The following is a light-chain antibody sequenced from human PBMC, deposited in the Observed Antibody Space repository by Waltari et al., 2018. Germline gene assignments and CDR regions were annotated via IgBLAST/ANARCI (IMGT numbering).Light chain of an antibody. CDR2: GAS. Sequence: ELVMTQSPATLSVSPGERATLSCRASQSVSSNLAWDQQKPGQAPRLLIYGASTRAPGIPARFSGSGSGTEFTLTISSLQSEDFAVYYCQQYNNWPQTFGQGTKVEIK. CDR1: QSVSSN. CDR3: QQYNNWPQT. V-gene: IGKV3-15*01. J-gene: IGKJ1*01.